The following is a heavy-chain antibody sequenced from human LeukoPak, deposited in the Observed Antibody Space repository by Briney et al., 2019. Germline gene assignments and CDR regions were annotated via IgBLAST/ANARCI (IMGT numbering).Heavy chain of an antibody. CDR3: VRVVVAATFGSWFDP. D-gene: IGHD2-15*01. CDR2: ISAYNGNT. V-gene: IGHV1-18*01. J-gene: IGHJ5*02. Sequence: WASVKVSCKASGYTFTNYAISWVRQAPGQGLEWMGWISAYNGNTNYAQKLQGGVTMTTDTSTSTAYMELRSLRSDDTAVYYCVRVVVAATFGSWFDPWGQGTLVTVSS. CDR1: GYTFTNYA.